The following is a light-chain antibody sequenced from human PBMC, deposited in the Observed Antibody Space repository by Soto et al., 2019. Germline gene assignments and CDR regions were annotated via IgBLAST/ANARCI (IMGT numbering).Light chain of an antibody. CDR3: QQYNNWPPST. CDR2: GAS. J-gene: IGKJ1*01. CDR1: QSVSSN. V-gene: IGKV3-15*01. Sequence: IVMTQSPATLSVSPWERATLSCRASQSVSSNLAWYQQKPGQAPRLIIYGASTRATGIPARFSGSGSGTEFTLTISSLKSEDFAVYYCQQYNNWPPSTFGQGSNVDIK.